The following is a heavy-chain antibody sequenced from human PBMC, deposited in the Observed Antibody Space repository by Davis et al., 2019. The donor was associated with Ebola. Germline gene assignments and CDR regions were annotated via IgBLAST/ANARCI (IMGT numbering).Heavy chain of an antibody. D-gene: IGHD3-9*01. Sequence: AASVKVSCKASGYTFTNHFIHWVRQAPGQGLEWMGLVIPGGGSTRYAQKFQGRVTMTEDTSTSTVYMELRSLRSDDTAVYYCARDLCSGCGGRIGYFDPFKKYYYGLDVWGKGATVIVFS. J-gene: IGHJ6*04. CDR1: GYTFTNHF. V-gene: IGHV1-46*01. CDR3: ARDLCSGCGGRIGYFDPFKKYYYGLDV. CDR2: VIPGGGST.